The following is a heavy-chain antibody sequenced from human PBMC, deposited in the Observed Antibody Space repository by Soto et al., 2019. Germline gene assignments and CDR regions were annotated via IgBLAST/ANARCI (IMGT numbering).Heavy chain of an antibody. D-gene: IGHD6-19*01. Sequence: GGSLRLSCAPSGFTFSSYAMSWVRQAPGKGLEWVSAISGSGGSTYYADSVKGRFTISRDNSKNTLYLQMNSLRAEDTAVYYYAKGIRVAGPMSNYYFDYWGQGTLVTVSS. CDR1: GFTFSSYA. V-gene: IGHV3-23*01. J-gene: IGHJ4*02. CDR2: ISGSGGST. CDR3: AKGIRVAGPMSNYYFDY.